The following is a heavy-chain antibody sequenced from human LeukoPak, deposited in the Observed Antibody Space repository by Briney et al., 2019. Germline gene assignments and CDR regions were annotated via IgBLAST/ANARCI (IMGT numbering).Heavy chain of an antibody. CDR2: RKEDASQK. Sequence: GGSLRLSCAASGFTFSRSWMTWVRQAPGEGLEWVANRKEDASQKNYMDSVKGRFTTSRDNAKNSLYLQMNSLRVEDTAVYYCARDRAYSTFDYWGQGILVTVSS. CDR3: ARDRAYSTFDY. CDR1: GFTFSRSW. V-gene: IGHV3-7*01. D-gene: IGHD4-11*01. J-gene: IGHJ4*02.